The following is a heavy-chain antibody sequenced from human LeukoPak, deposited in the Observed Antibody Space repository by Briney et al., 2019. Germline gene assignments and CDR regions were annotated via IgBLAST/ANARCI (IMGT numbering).Heavy chain of an antibody. CDR3: ARDILTGSQSRFQH. J-gene: IGHJ1*01. Sequence: GGSLRLSCAASGFTFSSYSMNWVRQAPGKGLEWVSYISSSSNTKYYADSVKGRFTISRDNAKNSLYLQMNSLRAEDTAVYYCARDILTGSQSRFQHWGQGTLVTVSS. CDR1: GFTFSSYS. CDR2: ISSSSNTK. V-gene: IGHV3-48*04. D-gene: IGHD3-9*01.